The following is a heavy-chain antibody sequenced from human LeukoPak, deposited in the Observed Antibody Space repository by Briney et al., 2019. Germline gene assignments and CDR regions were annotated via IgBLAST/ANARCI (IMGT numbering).Heavy chain of an antibody. J-gene: IGHJ4*02. CDR1: GDSIISYY. D-gene: IGHD5-18*01. CDR3: ARGLWTQPGLVPFNY. CDR2: IHHFGRT. Sequence: PSETLSLTCSVSGDSIISYYWNWLRQSPGKGLEWIGNIHHFGRTEYNSSLRSRVTMFLDSSKHQFSLKLTSVTPTDTAVYYCARGLWTQPGLVPFNYWGQGALVTVSS. V-gene: IGHV4-59*01.